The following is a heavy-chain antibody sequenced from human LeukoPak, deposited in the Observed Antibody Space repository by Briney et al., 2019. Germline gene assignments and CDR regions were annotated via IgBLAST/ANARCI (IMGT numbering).Heavy chain of an antibody. D-gene: IGHD3-10*01. CDR2: ISPRGDVT. Sequence: ASVKVSCKPSGYTFTDYHMNWVRQAPGQGLEWMGIISPRGDVTTYAQKFQGRVTMTSDTSTNTVYLELTSLRSEDTAVYYCARDPPNYYGSGPRGDYWGQGTLVTVSS. J-gene: IGHJ4*02. CDR1: GYTFTDYH. V-gene: IGHV1-46*01. CDR3: ARDPPNYYGSGPRGDY.